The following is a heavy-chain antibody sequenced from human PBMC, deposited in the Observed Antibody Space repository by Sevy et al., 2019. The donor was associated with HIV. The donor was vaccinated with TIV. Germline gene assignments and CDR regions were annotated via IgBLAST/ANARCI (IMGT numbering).Heavy chain of an antibody. J-gene: IGHJ4*02. V-gene: IGHV1-2*02. Sequence: ASVKVSCKAYGYTFTGYYIHWVRQAPGRGLEWMGWINPNSGDTSYVQKFQGRVTMSRDTSITTAYMELSSLRSDDTAVYFCAKAGISGSDFDSWGQGTRVTVSS. CDR3: AKAGISGSDFDS. CDR2: INPNSGDT. CDR1: GYTFTGYY. D-gene: IGHD2-15*01.